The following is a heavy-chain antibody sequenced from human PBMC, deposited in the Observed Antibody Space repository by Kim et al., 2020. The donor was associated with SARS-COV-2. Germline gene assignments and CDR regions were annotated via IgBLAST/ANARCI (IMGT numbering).Heavy chain of an antibody. CDR2: ITPRDGYT. J-gene: IGHJ4*02. Sequence: ASVKVSCKPSGYTFTINKIHWVRQAPGQGLEWMGIITPRDGYTSYAQRCQGRVTMNTDTSTSIVYMEVSSLNTEDTAVYYCARDNTNWAVDYWGQGTLVTVSS. CDR1: GYTFTINK. CDR3: ARDNTNWAVDY. V-gene: IGHV1-46*01. D-gene: IGHD7-27*01.